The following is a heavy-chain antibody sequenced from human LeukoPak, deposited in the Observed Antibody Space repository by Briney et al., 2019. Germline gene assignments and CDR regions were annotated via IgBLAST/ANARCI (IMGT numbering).Heavy chain of an antibody. CDR1: GFTFSSYS. Sequence: GGSLRLSCAASGFTFSSYSMNWVRQAPGKGLEWVSSISSSSSYIYYADSVKGRFTISRDNAKNSLYLQMNSLRAEDTAVYYCARVRGDSSSYGLYFDYWGQGTLVTVSS. J-gene: IGHJ4*02. CDR3: ARVRGDSSSYGLYFDY. CDR2: ISSSSSYI. D-gene: IGHD6-6*01. V-gene: IGHV3-21*01.